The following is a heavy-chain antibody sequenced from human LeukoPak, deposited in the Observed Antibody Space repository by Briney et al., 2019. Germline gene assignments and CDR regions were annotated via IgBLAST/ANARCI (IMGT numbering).Heavy chain of an antibody. CDR1: GYSFSSCW. D-gene: IGHD3-22*01. CDR2: IHPSDSDI. V-gene: IGHV5-51*01. Sequence: GESLKISCRGSGYSFSSCWIGWVRQMPGKGLEWMGIIHPSDSDIRYSPSFQGQVTISVDKSISTAYLQWSSLKASDTAMYYCATCYDSRTYYFDHWGQGTLVTVSS. CDR3: ATCYDSRTYYFDH. J-gene: IGHJ4*02.